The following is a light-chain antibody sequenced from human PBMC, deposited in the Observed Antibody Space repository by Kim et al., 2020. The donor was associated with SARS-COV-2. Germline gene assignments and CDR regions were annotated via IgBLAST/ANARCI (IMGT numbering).Light chain of an antibody. CDR2: DKN. CDR3: NSRDSSGISFV. CDR1: SLRRYY. Sequence: SSELTQDPAVSVALGQTVRITCQGDSLRRYYASWYQQRPGQAPVLVIYDKNNRPSGIPDRFSGSSSGNTASLTITGAQAEDEADYYCNSRDSSGISFVF. J-gene: IGLJ1*01. V-gene: IGLV3-19*01.